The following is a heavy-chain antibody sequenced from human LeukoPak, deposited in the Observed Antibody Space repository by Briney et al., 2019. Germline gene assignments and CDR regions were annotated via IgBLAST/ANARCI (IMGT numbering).Heavy chain of an antibody. CDR3: ARVSDDSSTIGAFDI. CDR2: IIPIFGTA. J-gene: IGHJ3*02. CDR1: GGTFSSYA. V-gene: IGHV1-69*05. Sequence: GASVKVSCKASGGTFSSYAISWVRQAPGQGLEGMGRIIPIFGTANYAQKFQGRVTITTDESTSTAYMELSSLRSEDTAVYYCARVSDDSSTIGAFDIWGQGTMVTVSS. D-gene: IGHD2-2*01.